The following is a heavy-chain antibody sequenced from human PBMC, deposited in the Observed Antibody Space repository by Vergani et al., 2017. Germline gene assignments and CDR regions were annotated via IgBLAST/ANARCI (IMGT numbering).Heavy chain of an antibody. CDR2: IRNKANDYTT. CDR3: VRVKGSKWNDHLYDI. Sequence: EVKLLQSGGALVQPGGSLRLSCVTSGFTSGFTFGSYAMIWVRQAPGKGLEWVGRIRNKANDYTTQYAASVKGRFTISRDDSKSYLYLQMNSLQTEDTALYYCVRVKGSKWNDHLYDIWGQGTLVTVSS. J-gene: IGHJ3*02. CDR1: GFTFGSYA. D-gene: IGHD1-1*01. V-gene: IGHV3-72*01.